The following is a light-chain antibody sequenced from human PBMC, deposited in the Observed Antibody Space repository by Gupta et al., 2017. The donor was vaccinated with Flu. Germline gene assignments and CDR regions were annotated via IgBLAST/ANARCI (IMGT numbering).Light chain of an antibody. CDR2: EAS. CDR1: QSVRSY. CDR3: QQHINWPLYN. J-gene: IGKJ2*01. V-gene: IGKV3-11*02. Sequence: EIALTQSPATLSLSPGERPTLSCRSSQSVRSYLAWYKQKPGQAPRLLIYEASNRDTGIPARFSGSGVGRDFTLTISSREPEDYAVYYCQQHINWPLYNFGQGTKMDIK.